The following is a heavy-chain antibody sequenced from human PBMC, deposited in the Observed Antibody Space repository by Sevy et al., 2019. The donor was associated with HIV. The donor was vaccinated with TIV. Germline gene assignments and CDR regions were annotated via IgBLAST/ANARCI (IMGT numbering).Heavy chain of an antibody. CDR1: EFTFSSYA. V-gene: IGHV3-23*01. CDR2: ISGSGRYT. CDR3: AREGGYSDKGMDV. J-gene: IGHJ6*02. Sequence: GGSLRLSCAASEFTFSSYAMSWVRQAPGKGLEWVSSISGSGRYTYYADSVEGRFTISRDNSKNTLYVQMNSLRAEDTAVYYCAREGGYSDKGMDVWGQGTSVTVSS. D-gene: IGHD3-22*01.